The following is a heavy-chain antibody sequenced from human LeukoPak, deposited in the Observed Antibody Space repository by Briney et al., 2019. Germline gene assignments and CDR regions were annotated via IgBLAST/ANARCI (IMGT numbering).Heavy chain of an antibody. CDR1: GGTSSSYA. Sequence: SVKVSCKASGGTSSSYAISWVRQAPGQGLEWMGRIIPILGIANYAQKFQGRVTITADKSTSTAYMELSSLRSEDTAVYYCARRGDLDYWGQGTLVTVSS. CDR3: ARRGDLDY. D-gene: IGHD4-17*01. V-gene: IGHV1-69*04. CDR2: IIPILGIA. J-gene: IGHJ4*02.